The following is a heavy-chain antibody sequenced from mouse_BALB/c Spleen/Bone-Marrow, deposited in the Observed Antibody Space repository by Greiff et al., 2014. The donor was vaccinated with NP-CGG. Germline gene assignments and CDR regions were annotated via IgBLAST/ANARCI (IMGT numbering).Heavy chain of an antibody. D-gene: IGHD4-1*01. CDR2: INPNNGDT. J-gene: IGHJ2*01. Sequence: LVESGAELVKPGTSVKLSCKASGYTFTTYYMYWVKQRPGQGLEWIGEINPNNGDTNFKEKFKSKATLTVDKSSSTAYMQLSSLTSEDSAVYYCTRGRTWDFDYWGQGTTLTVSS. CDR1: GYTFTTYY. CDR3: TRGRTWDFDY. V-gene: IGHV1S81*02.